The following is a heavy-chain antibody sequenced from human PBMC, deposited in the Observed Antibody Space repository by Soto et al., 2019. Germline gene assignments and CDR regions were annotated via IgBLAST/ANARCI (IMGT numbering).Heavy chain of an antibody. Sequence: QLQLQESGPGLVKPSETLSLTCTVSGGSISSSSYYWGWIRQPPGKGLEWIGRIHYSGSTYYNPSLTSGVTITGYASTNQLALMLVSVPAADAAVDYCAGRQSQSRSYVAPWGQGTLVTVSS. CDR2: IHYSGST. V-gene: IGHV4-39*01. CDR1: GGSISSSSYY. D-gene: IGHD5-18*01. CDR3: AGRQSQSRSYVAP. J-gene: IGHJ5*02.